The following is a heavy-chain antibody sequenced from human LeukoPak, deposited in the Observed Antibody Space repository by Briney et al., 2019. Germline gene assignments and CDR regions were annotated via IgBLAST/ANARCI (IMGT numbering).Heavy chain of an antibody. CDR1: GFTFSSSA. V-gene: IGHV3-23*01. CDR3: ARQRGYCSSGSCYFDY. CDR2: INPSGDDT. J-gene: IGHJ4*02. D-gene: IGHD2-15*01. Sequence: PGGSLRLSCAASGFTFSSSAMSWVRQAPGKGLEWVSAINPSGDDTYYAESVRGRFTISRDNSKSTVYLQMNSLRAEDTAAYYCARQRGYCSSGSCYFDYWGQGTLVTVSS.